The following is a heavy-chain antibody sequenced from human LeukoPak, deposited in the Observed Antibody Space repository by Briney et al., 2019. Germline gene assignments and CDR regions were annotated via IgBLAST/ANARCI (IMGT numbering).Heavy chain of an antibody. CDR1: GYSFTSYW. CDR3: AMDSSGYSSDAFDI. V-gene: IGHV5-51*01. D-gene: IGHD3-22*01. J-gene: IGHJ3*02. CDR2: IYPGDSDT. Sequence: GESLKISWEGSGYSFTSYWIGWVRQLPGKGLEWMGIIYPGDSDTRYSPSFQGQVTISADKSISTAYLQWSSLKASDTAMYYCAMDSSGYSSDAFDIWGQGTMVTVSS.